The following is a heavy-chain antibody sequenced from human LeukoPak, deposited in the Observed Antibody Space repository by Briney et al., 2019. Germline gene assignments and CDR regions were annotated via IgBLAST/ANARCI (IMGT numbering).Heavy chain of an antibody. D-gene: IGHD6-13*01. V-gene: IGHV3-49*04. Sequence: PGGSLRLSCTASGFIFGDCAMTWVRQAPGKGLEWVGFIRSKAYGGTTEYAASVKGRFTISRDDSKSIAYLQMNSLRAEDTAVYYCARDSSSWSFFDYWGQGTLVTVSS. CDR1: GFIFGDCA. CDR2: IRSKAYGGTT. J-gene: IGHJ4*02. CDR3: ARDSSSWSFFDY.